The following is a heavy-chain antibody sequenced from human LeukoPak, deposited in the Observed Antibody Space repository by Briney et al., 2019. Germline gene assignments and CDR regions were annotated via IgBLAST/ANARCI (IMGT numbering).Heavy chain of an antibody. CDR2: ISSSSSTI. CDR3: ARDGDSGSYYGSPFDY. J-gene: IGHJ4*02. Sequence: GGSLRLSCAASGFTFSSYSMNWVRQAPGKGLEWVSYISSSSSTIYYADSVKGRFTISRDNAKNSLYLQMNSLRAEDTAVYYCARDGDSGSYYGSPFDYWGQGTLVTVSS. CDR1: GFTFSSYS. V-gene: IGHV3-48*01. D-gene: IGHD3-10*01.